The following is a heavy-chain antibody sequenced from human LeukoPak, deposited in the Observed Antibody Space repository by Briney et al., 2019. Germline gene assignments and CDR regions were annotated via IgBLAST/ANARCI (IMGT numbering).Heavy chain of an antibody. CDR2: IYYSGST. D-gene: IGHD3-16*01. J-gene: IGHJ4*02. Sequence: TLSLTCTVSGGSISSGGSYWSWIRQHPGTGLEWIGYIYYSGSTYYNPSLKSRVTISVDTSKNQFSLKLSSVTAADTAVYYCARDRNDDYVWGSSGYFDYWGQGTLVTVSS. CDR1: GGSISSGGSY. CDR3: ARDRNDDYVWGSSGYFDY. V-gene: IGHV4-31*03.